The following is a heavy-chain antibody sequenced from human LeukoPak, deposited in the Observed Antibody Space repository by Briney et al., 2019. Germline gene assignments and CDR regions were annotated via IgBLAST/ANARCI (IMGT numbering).Heavy chain of an antibody. D-gene: IGHD2-2*01. CDR2: IKLYNGNT. CDR3: ARETCGSTSCYFTSYYHYYLDV. Sequence: ASVKVSCKASGYTFTTYGIVWVRQAPGQGLEWMGWIKLYNGNTNYAQKIQDRVTMTTDTSTSAAYMELRSLRPDDTAVYYCARETCGSTSCYFTSYYHYYLDVWGKGTTVTVSS. V-gene: IGHV1-18*01. J-gene: IGHJ6*03. CDR1: GYTFTTYG.